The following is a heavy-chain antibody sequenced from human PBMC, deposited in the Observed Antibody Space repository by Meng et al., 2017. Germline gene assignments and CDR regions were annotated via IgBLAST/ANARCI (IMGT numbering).Heavy chain of an antibody. CDR2: INAGNGNT. CDR3: ARDKLKTFDP. Sequence: QVQLVQSGAWVKKSGALGRVSCKAYGYTFTSYAMGWVRQAPGQRLEWMGWINAGNGNTKYSQKFQGRVTITRDTSASTAYMELSSLRSEDTAVYYCARDKLKTFDPWGQGTLVTVSS. J-gene: IGHJ5*02. CDR1: GYTFTSYA. V-gene: IGHV1-3*01.